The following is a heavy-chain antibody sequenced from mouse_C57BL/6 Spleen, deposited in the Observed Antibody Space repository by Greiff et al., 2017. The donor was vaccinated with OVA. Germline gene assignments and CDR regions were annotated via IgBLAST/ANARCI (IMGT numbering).Heavy chain of an antibody. Sequence: VKLQESGAELARPGASVKLSCKASGYTFTSYGISWVKQRTGQGLEWIGEIYPRSGNTYYNEKFKGQATLTADKSSSTAYMELRSLTSEDSAVYFCAREGYYGSSYDWYFDVWGTGTTVTVSS. J-gene: IGHJ1*03. CDR2: IYPRSGNT. CDR1: GYTFTSYG. V-gene: IGHV1-81*01. D-gene: IGHD1-1*01. CDR3: AREGYYGSSYDWYFDV.